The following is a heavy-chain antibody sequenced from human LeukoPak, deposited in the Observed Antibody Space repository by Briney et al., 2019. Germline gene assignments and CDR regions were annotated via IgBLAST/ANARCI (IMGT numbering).Heavy chain of an antibody. Sequence: GSLRLSCAASGFTFNSYGMFWVRQAPGKGLEWVAFIWPDGSNKLYGDSVKGRFTISRDNSKNTVYLQMNSLRAEDTAVYYCARDYCRTTSCLESWGQGTLVTVSS. V-gene: IGHV3-33*01. CDR3: ARDYCRTTSCLES. CDR2: IWPDGSNK. D-gene: IGHD2-2*01. CDR1: GFTFNSYG. J-gene: IGHJ4*02.